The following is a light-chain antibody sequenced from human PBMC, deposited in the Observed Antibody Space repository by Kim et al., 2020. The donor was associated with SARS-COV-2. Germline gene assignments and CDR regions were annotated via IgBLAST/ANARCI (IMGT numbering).Light chain of an antibody. Sequence: PGGRATVSFQARQSGKRRQLGGYQQKTGEAPRHLIYGASSRATGVPDRFSGSGSGTDFTLTITRLEPEDFAVYYCQQYGNSPHTFGQGTKVDIK. CDR2: GAS. CDR1: QSGKRRQ. CDR3: QQYGNSPHT. V-gene: IGKV3-20*01. J-gene: IGKJ1*01.